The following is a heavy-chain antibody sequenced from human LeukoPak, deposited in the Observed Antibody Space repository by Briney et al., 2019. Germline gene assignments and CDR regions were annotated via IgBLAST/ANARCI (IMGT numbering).Heavy chain of an antibody. D-gene: IGHD3-9*01. Sequence: GGSLRLSCAVSGFTFRNAGMNWVRQAPGKGLEWVSVIYSGGNTYYADSVKGRFTISRDNSKNTLYLQMNSLRAEDTAVYYCARDLGPYYDILTGYYGGYYFDYWGQGTLVTVSS. CDR1: GFTFRNAG. J-gene: IGHJ4*02. CDR3: ARDLGPYYDILTGYYGGYYFDY. CDR2: IYSGGNT. V-gene: IGHV3-53*01.